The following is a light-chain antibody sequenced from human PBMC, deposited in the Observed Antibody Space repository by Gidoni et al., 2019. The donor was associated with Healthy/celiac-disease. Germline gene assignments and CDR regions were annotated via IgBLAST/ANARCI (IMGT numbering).Light chain of an antibody. CDR2: GKN. CDR3: NSRDSSCVV. CDR1: SLRSYY. J-gene: IGLJ2*01. V-gene: IGLV3-19*01. Sequence: SSELTQDPAVSVAVGQTVRITCQGDSLRSYYASWYQQKPGQAPVLVIYGKNNRPSGIPDRFSGSSSGNTASLTITGAQAEDEADYYCNSRDSSCVVFGGGTKLTVL.